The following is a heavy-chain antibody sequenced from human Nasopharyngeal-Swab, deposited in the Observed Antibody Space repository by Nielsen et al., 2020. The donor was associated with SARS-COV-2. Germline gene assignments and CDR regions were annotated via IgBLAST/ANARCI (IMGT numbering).Heavy chain of an antibody. D-gene: IGHD5-24*01. V-gene: IGHV1-69*13. CDR3: ARDRGDGYNLYYFDY. Sequence: SVKVSCKASGGTFSSYAISWVRQAPGQGLEWMGGIIPIFGTANYAQKFQGRVTITADESTSTAYMELSSLRSEDTAVYCCARDRGDGYNLYYFDYWGQGTLVTVSS. CDR1: GGTFSSYA. J-gene: IGHJ4*02. CDR2: IIPIFGTA.